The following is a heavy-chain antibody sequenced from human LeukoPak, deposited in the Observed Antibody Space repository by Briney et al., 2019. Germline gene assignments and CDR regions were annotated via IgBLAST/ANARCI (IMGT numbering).Heavy chain of an antibody. CDR1: RFTFSSYT. Sequence: GGSLRLSCSASRFTFSSYTMNWVRQAPGKGLEWVSSIDPSSTYIYYADSVKGRFTISRDNAQNSLYLQMNSLRAEDTAVYYCSSNYDYYYYYMDVWGKGTTVTVSS. J-gene: IGHJ6*03. V-gene: IGHV3-21*01. D-gene: IGHD4-11*01. CDR3: SSNYDYYYYYMDV. CDR2: IDPSSTYI.